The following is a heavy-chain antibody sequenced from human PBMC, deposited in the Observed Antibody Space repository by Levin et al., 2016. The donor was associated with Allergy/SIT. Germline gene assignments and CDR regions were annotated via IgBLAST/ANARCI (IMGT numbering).Heavy chain of an antibody. CDR2: IYYSGST. CDR1: GGSISSGGYY. CDR3: ARWGSSSRAYFQH. J-gene: IGHJ1*01. V-gene: IGHV4-31*03. Sequence: SETLSLTCTVSGGSISSGGYYWSWIRQHPGKGLEWIGYIYYSGSTYYNPSLKSRVTISVDTSKNQFSLKLSSVTAADTAVYYCARWGSSSRAYFQHWGQGTLVTVSS. D-gene: IGHD6-13*01.